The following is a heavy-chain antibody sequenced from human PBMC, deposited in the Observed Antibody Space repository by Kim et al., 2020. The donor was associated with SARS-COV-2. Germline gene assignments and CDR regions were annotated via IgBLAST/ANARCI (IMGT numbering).Heavy chain of an antibody. V-gene: IGHV4-31*03. D-gene: IGHD5-18*01. J-gene: IGHJ4*02. CDR2: IYYSGST. CDR1: GGSISSGGYY. CDR3: ARGEEGGYGYGLTLFVY. Sequence: SETLSLTCTVSGGSISSGGYYWSWIRQHPGKGLEWIGYIYYSGSTYYNPSLKSRVTISVDTSKNQFSLKLSSVTAADTAVYYCARGEEGGYGYGLTLFVYWGQGTLVTVSS.